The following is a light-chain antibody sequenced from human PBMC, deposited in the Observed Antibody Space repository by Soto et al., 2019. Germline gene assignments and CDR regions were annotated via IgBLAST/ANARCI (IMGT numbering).Light chain of an antibody. CDR2: DAS. CDR3: QHYGRSPLT. Sequence: DIVLTQSPDTVSLSPGERATLSCRASQSVRNNYFAWYQQKPGQAPRFLIYDASSRATGIPDRFSGSGSGTDFTLTISRLETEDFAVYYCQHYGRSPLTFGGGTKVEIK. V-gene: IGKV3-20*01. CDR1: QSVRNNY. J-gene: IGKJ4*01.